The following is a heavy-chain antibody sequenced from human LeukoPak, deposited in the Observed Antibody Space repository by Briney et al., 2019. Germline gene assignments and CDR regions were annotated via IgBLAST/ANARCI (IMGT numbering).Heavy chain of an antibody. V-gene: IGHV3-23*01. Sequence: GGSLRLSCAASGFPFSSYAMNWVRQAPGKGLEWVSAISGSGGSTYYADSVKGRFTISRDNSKNTLYLQMNSLRAEDTAVYYRAKDMYDFGDYWGQGTLVTVSS. CDR3: AKDMYDFGDY. D-gene: IGHD3-3*01. CDR1: GFPFSSYA. J-gene: IGHJ4*02. CDR2: ISGSGGST.